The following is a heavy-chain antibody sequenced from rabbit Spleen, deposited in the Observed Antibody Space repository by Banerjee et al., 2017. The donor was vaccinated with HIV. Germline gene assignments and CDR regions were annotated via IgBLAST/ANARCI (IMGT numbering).Heavy chain of an antibody. Sequence: QSLEESGGDLVKPGASLTLTCTASGFSFSSSYYMCWVCQAPGKGLECIACIYAGSSGSTYYANWAKGRFTISKASSTTVTLQMTSLTVADTATYFCARGSATMTMVITGYYLNLWGPGTLVTVS. V-gene: IGHV1S40*01. CDR1: GFSFSSSYY. D-gene: IGHD2-1*01. J-gene: IGHJ4*01. CDR2: IYAGSSGST. CDR3: ARGSATMTMVITGYYLNL.